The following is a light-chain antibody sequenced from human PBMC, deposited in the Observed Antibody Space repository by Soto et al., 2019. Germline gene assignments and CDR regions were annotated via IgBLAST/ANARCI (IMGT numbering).Light chain of an antibody. CDR2: GAS. J-gene: IGKJ5*01. CDR1: QDIAGY. CDR3: QQANSFPFT. V-gene: IGKV1-12*01. Sequence: DIQVTQSPSSVSASVGDRVTITCLASQDIAGYLAWYQHKPGRTPELLIHGASRLQSGVPARFSGSGSGTDFTLTISSLQTEDFATYDCQQANSFPFTFGQGTRREIK.